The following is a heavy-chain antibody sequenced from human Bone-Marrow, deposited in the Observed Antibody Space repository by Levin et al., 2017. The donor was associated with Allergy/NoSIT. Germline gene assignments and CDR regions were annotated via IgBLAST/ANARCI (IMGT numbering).Heavy chain of an antibody. J-gene: IGHJ6*03. Sequence: GGSLRLSCAASGFTFSSYSMNWVRQAPGKGLEWVSSISSSSSYIYYADSVKGRFTISRDNAKNSLYLQMNSLRAEDTAVYYCARDNQYDFWSGYYIDYYYYYMDVWGKGTTVTVSS. CDR2: ISSSSSYI. V-gene: IGHV3-21*01. D-gene: IGHD3-3*01. CDR1: GFTFSSYS. CDR3: ARDNQYDFWSGYYIDYYYYYMDV.